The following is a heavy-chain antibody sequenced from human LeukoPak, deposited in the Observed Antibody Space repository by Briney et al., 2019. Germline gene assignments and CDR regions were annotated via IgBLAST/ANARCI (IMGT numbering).Heavy chain of an antibody. Sequence: PGGSLRLSCAASGFTFSTYGMHWVRQAPGKGLEWVAVISYDGSSKYYADSVKGRFTISRDNSKNTLYLQMNSLRAEDTAVYYCARGITAMVTDYWGQGTLVTVSS. V-gene: IGHV3-30*03. CDR1: GFTFSTYG. CDR3: ARGITAMVTDY. D-gene: IGHD5-18*01. J-gene: IGHJ4*02. CDR2: ISYDGSSK.